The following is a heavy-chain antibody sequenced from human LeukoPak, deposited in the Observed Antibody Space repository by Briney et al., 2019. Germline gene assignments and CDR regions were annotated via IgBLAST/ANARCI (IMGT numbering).Heavy chain of an antibody. V-gene: IGHV3-30*18. CDR3: VKEQGSGYYRTADY. CDR1: GSTLSSCG. D-gene: IGHD3-10*01. Sequence: GTSLRLSCVASGSTLSSCGMHWVRQAPGKGLEWVAVITYDGITTYSDDSVKGRFTISRDTSKSTLHLQMNNLRPEDTAVYFCVKEQGSGYYRTADYWGQETLVTVSS. CDR2: ITYDGITT. J-gene: IGHJ4*02.